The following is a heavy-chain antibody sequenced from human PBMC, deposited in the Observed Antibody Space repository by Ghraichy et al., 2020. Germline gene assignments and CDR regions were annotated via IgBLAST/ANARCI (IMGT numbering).Heavy chain of an antibody. Sequence: ASVKVSCKASGYTFTSYDINWVRQATGQGLEWMGWMNPNSGNTGYAQKFQGRVTMTRNTSISTAYMELSSLRSEDTAVYYCARRPNPDIVVVPENYGMDVWGQGTTVTVSS. CDR3: ARRPNPDIVVVPENYGMDV. CDR2: MNPNSGNT. V-gene: IGHV1-8*01. J-gene: IGHJ6*02. D-gene: IGHD2-2*01. CDR1: GYTFTSYD.